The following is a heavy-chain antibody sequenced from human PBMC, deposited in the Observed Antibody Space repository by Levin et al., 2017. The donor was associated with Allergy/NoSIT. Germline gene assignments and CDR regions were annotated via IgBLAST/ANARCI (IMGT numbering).Heavy chain of an antibody. CDR2: ITNSGRT. J-gene: IGHJ4*02. CDR1: GFTFSNYA. V-gene: IGHV3-23*01. Sequence: GSLKISCAASGFTFSNYAMSWVRQAPGKGLEWVSAITNSGRTYYADSVKGRFTVSRDNSKNMLYLQMNSLRADDTAVYYCVKEMTTVIPVFDYWGQGTLVTVSS. CDR3: VKEMTTVIPVFDY. D-gene: IGHD4-17*01.